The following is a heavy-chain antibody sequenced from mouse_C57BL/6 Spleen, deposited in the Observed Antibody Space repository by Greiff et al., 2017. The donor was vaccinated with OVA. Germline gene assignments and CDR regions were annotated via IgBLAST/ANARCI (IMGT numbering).Heavy chain of an antibody. CDR2: INPNNGGT. Sequence: EVQLQQSGPELVKPGASVKISCKASGYTFTDYYMNWVKQSHGKSLEWIGDINPNNGGTSYNQKFKGKATLTVDKSSSTAYMELRSLTSEDSAVYYCAREYPVGYFDVWGTGTTVTVSS. J-gene: IGHJ1*03. V-gene: IGHV1-26*01. D-gene: IGHD5-1*01. CDR3: AREYPVGYFDV. CDR1: GYTFTDYY.